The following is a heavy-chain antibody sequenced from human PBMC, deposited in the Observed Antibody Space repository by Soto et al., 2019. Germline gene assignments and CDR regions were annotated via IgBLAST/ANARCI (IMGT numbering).Heavy chain of an antibody. CDR1: GYTFTSYG. D-gene: IGHD6-13*01. CDR2: INAANGDT. J-gene: IGHJ5*02. Sequence: ASVKVSCKASGYTFTSYGIHWVRQAPGQRLEWMGWINAANGDTKYSPKFQGRVTITRDTSASTAYMELSSLRSEDTAVYYCVRRHVSATGIDWFDPWGQGSLVTV. V-gene: IGHV1-3*01. CDR3: VRRHVSATGIDWFDP.